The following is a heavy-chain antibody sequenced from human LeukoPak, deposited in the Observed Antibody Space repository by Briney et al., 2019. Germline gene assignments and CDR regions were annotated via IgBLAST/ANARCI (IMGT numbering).Heavy chain of an antibody. CDR3: TTDPDLWFGDLSSPPDY. J-gene: IGHJ4*02. V-gene: IGHV3-15*01. D-gene: IGHD3-10*01. CDR2: IKRKTDGGTT. Sequence: PGGSLRLSCAAAGFTFTNAWMSWVRQAPGKGLEWVGRIKRKTDGGTTDYAAPVKGRFTISRDDSKNTLYLQMNSLKTEDTAVYYCTTDPDLWFGDLSSPPDYWGQGTLVTVSS. CDR1: GFTFTNAW.